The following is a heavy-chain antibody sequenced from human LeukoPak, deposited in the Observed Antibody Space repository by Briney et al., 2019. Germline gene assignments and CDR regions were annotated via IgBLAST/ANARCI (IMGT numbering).Heavy chain of an antibody. Sequence: WGSLRLSCAASGFTFSHFGFHWVRQAPGTGLEWVAVIWSDGTNTYYADSVKGRFIIQRDDSQKTVYLQMNRLRAEDTAIYYCAKDAQRGFDYSNSLEYWGQGSLVTVSS. CDR3: AKDAQRGFDYSNSLEY. J-gene: IGHJ4*02. CDR2: IWSDGTNT. V-gene: IGHV3-33*06. CDR1: GFTFSHFG. D-gene: IGHD4-11*01.